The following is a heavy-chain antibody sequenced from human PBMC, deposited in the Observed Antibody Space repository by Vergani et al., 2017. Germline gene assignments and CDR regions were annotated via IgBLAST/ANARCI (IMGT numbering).Heavy chain of an antibody. CDR1: GFTFSSYS. CDR2: ISSSSSYI. CDR3: AGGDSGSYYLVY. V-gene: IGHV3-21*01. D-gene: IGHD1-26*01. J-gene: IGHJ4*02. Sequence: VQLVESGGGLVKPGGSLRLSCAASGFTFSSYSMNWVRQAPGKGLEWVSSISSSSSYIYYADSVKGRFTISRDNAKNSLYLQMNSLRAEDTAVYYCAGGDSGSYYLVYWGQGTLVTVSS.